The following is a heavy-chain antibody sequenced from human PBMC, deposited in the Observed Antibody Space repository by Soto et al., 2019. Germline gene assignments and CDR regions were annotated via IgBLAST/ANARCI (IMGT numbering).Heavy chain of an antibody. V-gene: IGHV1-3*01. CDR3: ARDWKRVVVPAAMRYFDY. D-gene: IGHD2-2*01. Sequence: ASVKVSCKASGYTFTSYAMHWVRQAPGQRLEWMGWINAGNGNTKYSQKFQGRVTITRDTSASTAYMELSSLRSEDTAVYYCARDWKRVVVPAAMRYFDYWGQGTLVTVSS. CDR2: INAGNGNT. J-gene: IGHJ4*02. CDR1: GYTFTSYA.